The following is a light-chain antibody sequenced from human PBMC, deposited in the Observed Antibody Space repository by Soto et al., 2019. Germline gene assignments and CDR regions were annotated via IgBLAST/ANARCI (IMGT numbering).Light chain of an antibody. V-gene: IGLV2-14*01. CDR1: SSDVGGYNY. CDR2: DVS. CDR3: SSYTSSIGV. Sequence: QSALTQPASVSGSPGQSITISCTGTSSDVGGYNYVSWYQQHPGKAPKLMIYDVSNRPSGVSNRFSGSKSGNTASLTISGLQAEDEADYYCSSYTSSIGVFGTGTKLTVL. J-gene: IGLJ1*01.